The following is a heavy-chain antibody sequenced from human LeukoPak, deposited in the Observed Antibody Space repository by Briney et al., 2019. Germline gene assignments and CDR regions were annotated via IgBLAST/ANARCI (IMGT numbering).Heavy chain of an antibody. Sequence: SVKVSCKASGGTFNSYAITWVRQAPGQGLEWMGGIIPIFGTTNYAQKFQGRVTITADRSTTTAYMELSSLRSDDTAVYYCATDGDDLGSYFDYWGQGTLVTVSS. J-gene: IGHJ4*02. CDR3: ATDGDDLGSYFDY. CDR2: IIPIFGTT. CDR1: GGTFNSYA. D-gene: IGHD3-3*01. V-gene: IGHV1-69*06.